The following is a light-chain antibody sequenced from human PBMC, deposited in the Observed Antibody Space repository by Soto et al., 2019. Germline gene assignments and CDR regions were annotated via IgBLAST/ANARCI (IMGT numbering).Light chain of an antibody. Sequence: QSVLTQPPSASGTPGQWVTISCSGSSSNIGSNYVYWYQQLPGTAPKLLIYSNDQRPSGVPDRLSGSKSGTSASLAISGLRSEDEADYYCAAWDDSLGGFYVFGTGTKVTVL. CDR3: AAWDDSLGGFYV. CDR2: SND. CDR1: SSNIGSNY. V-gene: IGLV1-47*02. J-gene: IGLJ1*01.